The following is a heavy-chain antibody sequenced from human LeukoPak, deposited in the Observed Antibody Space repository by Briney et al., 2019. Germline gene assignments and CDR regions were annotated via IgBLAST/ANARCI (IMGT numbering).Heavy chain of an antibody. CDR3: ANYKDTIVLVYY. V-gene: IGHV4-34*01. J-gene: IGHJ4*02. CDR2: INHSGST. D-gene: IGHD2-8*02. CDR1: GGSFSSYY. Sequence: SETLSLTCAVYGGSFSSYYWIWIRQSPGKGLEWIGEINHSGSTNYNPSLKSRVTISVDTSKNQFSLKLGSVTAADTALYYCANYKDTIVLVYYWGQGTLVTVSS.